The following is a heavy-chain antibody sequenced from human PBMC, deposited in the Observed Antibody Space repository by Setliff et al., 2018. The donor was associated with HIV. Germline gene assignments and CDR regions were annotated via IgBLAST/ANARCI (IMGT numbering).Heavy chain of an antibody. D-gene: IGHD3-22*01. CDR1: GYTFTDYY. CDR3: ATLYYYDSSGYRHDAFDI. CDR2: VDPEDGET. J-gene: IGHJ3*02. Sequence: GASVKVSCKVSGYTFTDYYMHWVQQAPGKGLEWMGLVDPEDGETIYAEKFQGRVTITADTSTDTAYMELSSLRSEDTAVYYCATLYYYDSSGYRHDAFDIWGQGTMVTVSS. V-gene: IGHV1-69-2*01.